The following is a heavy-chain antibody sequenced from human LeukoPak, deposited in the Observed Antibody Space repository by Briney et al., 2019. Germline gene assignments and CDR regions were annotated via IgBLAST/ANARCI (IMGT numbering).Heavy chain of an antibody. CDR2: INHSGST. J-gene: IGHJ5*02. Sequence: SETLSLTCAVYGGSSSGYYWSWIRQPPGKGLEWIGEINHSGSTNYNPSLKSRVTISVDTSKNQFSLKLSSVTAADTAVYYCARRPRVRGAFDPWGQGTLVTVSS. CDR1: GGSSSGYY. CDR3: ARRPRVRGAFDP. D-gene: IGHD3-10*01. V-gene: IGHV4-34*01.